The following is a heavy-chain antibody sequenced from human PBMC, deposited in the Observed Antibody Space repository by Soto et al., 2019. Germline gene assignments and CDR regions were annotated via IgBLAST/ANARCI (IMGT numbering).Heavy chain of an antibody. J-gene: IGHJ3*02. CDR1: GFTFSSYS. Sequence: GGSLRLSCAASGFTFSSYSMNWVRQAPGKGLEWVSYISSSSSTIYYADSVKGRFTISRDNAKNSLYLQMNSLRDEDTAVYYCARELQLGYCSGGSCYAVGAFDIWGQGTMVTVSS. D-gene: IGHD2-15*01. CDR2: ISSSSSTI. V-gene: IGHV3-48*02. CDR3: ARELQLGYCSGGSCYAVGAFDI.